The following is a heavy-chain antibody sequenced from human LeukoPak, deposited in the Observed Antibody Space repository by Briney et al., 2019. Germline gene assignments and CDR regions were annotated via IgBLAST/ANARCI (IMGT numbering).Heavy chain of an antibody. CDR3: ARDYYGSGSYQFDY. J-gene: IGHJ4*02. V-gene: IGHV3-66*01. CDR1: GYTVSSNY. D-gene: IGHD3-10*01. Sequence: GGSLRLSCAASGYTVSSNYMNWVRQAPGKGLEWVSAIHRGETTHYADSVKGRFTISRDNSKNTLYLQMNDLRAEDTAVYYCARDYYGSGSYQFDYWGQGTLVTVSS. CDR2: IHRGETT.